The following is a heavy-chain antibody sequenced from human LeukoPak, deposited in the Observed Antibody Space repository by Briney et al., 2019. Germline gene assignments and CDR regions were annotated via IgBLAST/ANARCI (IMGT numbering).Heavy chain of an antibody. D-gene: IGHD2-2*01. CDR3: AGSSEIIDY. Sequence: PSETLSLTCAVYGGSFSGYYWSWIRQPPGKGLEWIGEINHSGSTNYNPSLKSRVTISVDTSKNQFSLKLSSVTAADTAVYYCAGSSEIIDYWGQGTPVTVSS. J-gene: IGHJ4*02. V-gene: IGHV4-34*01. CDR2: INHSGST. CDR1: GGSFSGYY.